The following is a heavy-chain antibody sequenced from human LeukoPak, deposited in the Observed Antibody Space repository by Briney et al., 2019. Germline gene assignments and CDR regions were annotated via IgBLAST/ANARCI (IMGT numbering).Heavy chain of an antibody. CDR3: ARDPSRWRGNWFDP. Sequence: PGGSLRLSCAASGFTFSSYAMHWVRQAPGKGLEWVAVISYDGSNKYYADSVKGRFTISRDNSKNTLYLQMNSLRSDDTAVYYCARDPSRWRGNWFDPWGQGTLVTVSS. CDR2: ISYDGSNK. V-gene: IGHV3-30*04. CDR1: GFTFSSYA. J-gene: IGHJ5*02. D-gene: IGHD4-23*01.